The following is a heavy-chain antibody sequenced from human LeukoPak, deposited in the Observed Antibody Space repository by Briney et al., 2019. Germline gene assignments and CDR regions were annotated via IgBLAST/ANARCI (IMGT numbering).Heavy chain of an antibody. V-gene: IGHV3-21*04. CDR1: GFTFSSYS. J-gene: IGHJ4*02. Sequence: GGSLRLSCAASGFTFSSYSMNWVRQAPGKGLEWVSSISSSSSNIYYADSVKGRFTISRDNAKNSLYLQMNSLRAEDTAVYYCAKSGHNRFDYWGQGTLVTVSS. CDR2: ISSSSSNI. D-gene: IGHD5-24*01. CDR3: AKSGHNRFDY.